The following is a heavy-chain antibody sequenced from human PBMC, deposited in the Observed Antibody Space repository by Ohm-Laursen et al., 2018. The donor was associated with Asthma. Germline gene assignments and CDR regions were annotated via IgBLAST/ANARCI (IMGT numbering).Heavy chain of an antibody. D-gene: IGHD4-23*01. CDR1: GFAFSTYG. Sequence: SLRLSCTASGFAFSTYGMHWVRQAPGKGLEWVAVISYHGSNQFYTNSVKGRFTISRDIAKNTLYLQMNSLRAEDTAVYYCARGRWTFDYWGQGTLVTVSS. CDR3: ARGRWTFDY. CDR2: ISYHGSNQ. V-gene: IGHV3-30*03. J-gene: IGHJ4*02.